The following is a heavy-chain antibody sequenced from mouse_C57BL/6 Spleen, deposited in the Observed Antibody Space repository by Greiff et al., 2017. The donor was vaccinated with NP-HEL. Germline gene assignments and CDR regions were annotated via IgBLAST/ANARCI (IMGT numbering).Heavy chain of an antibody. D-gene: IGHD1-1*01. V-gene: IGHV5-16*01. J-gene: IGHJ1*03. CDR2: SNYDGSST. Sequence: EVKLMESEGGLVQPGRSMKLSCTASGFTFSDYYMAWVRQVPEKGLEWVANSNYDGSSTYYLDSLKSRFIISRDNAKNILYLQMSSLKSEDTATYYCARVITTVVANWYFDVWGTGTTVTVSS. CDR3: ARVITTVVANWYFDV. CDR1: GFTFSDYY.